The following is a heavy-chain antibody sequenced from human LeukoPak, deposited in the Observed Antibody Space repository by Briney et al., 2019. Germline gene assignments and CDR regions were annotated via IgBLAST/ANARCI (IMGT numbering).Heavy chain of an antibody. Sequence: GGSLRLSCASSGFTFSSYWMSWVRQAPGKGLEWVANIKQDGSEKYHLDSVEGRFTISRDNAKKSLYLQMNSLRAEDTAVYYCARDLSGIAGYTYGRGIDYWGQGALVTVSS. CDR3: ARDLSGIAGYTYGRGIDY. D-gene: IGHD5-18*01. CDR1: GFTFSSYW. CDR2: IKQDGSEK. J-gene: IGHJ4*02. V-gene: IGHV3-7*01.